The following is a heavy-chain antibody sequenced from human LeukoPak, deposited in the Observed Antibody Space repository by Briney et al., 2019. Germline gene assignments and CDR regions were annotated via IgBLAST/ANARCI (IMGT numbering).Heavy chain of an antibody. CDR2: IIPIFGTA. V-gene: IGHV1-69*05. CDR3: ARDKVRGSWFDP. D-gene: IGHD3-10*01. CDR1: GGTFSSYA. J-gene: IGHJ5*02. Sequence: SVKGSCKASGGTFSSYAISWVRQAPGQGLEWMGRIIPIFGTANYAQKFQGRVTITTDESTSTAYMELSSLRSEDTAVYYCARDKVRGSWFDPWGQGTLVTVSS.